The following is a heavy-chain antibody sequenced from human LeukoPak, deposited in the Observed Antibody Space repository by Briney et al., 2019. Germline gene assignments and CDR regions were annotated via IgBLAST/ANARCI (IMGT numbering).Heavy chain of an antibody. V-gene: IGHV3-23*01. Sequence: GGSLRLSCAASGFTFSSYAMSWVRQAPGKGLEWVSAISGSGGSTYYADSVRGRFTISRDNSKNTLYLQMNSLRAEDTAVYYCANSDSGSYYFDYWGQGTLVTVSS. J-gene: IGHJ4*02. D-gene: IGHD1-26*01. CDR1: GFTFSSYA. CDR3: ANSDSGSYYFDY. CDR2: ISGSGGST.